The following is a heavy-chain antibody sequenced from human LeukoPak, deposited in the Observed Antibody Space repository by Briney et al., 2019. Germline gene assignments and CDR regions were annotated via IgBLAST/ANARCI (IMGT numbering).Heavy chain of an antibody. Sequence: PSETLSLTCTVSGGSISSSSYYWGWIRQPPGKGLEWIGSIYYSGSTYYNPSLKSRVTISVDTSKNQFSLKLSSVTAADTAVYYCARVYYGSGSYSPYYYYGMDVWGQGTTVTVSS. V-gene: IGHV4-39*07. J-gene: IGHJ6*02. CDR2: IYYSGST. D-gene: IGHD3-10*01. CDR3: ARVYYGSGSYSPYYYYGMDV. CDR1: GGSISSSSYY.